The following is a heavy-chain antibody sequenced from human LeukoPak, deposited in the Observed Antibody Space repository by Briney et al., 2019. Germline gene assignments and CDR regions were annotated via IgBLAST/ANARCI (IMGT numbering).Heavy chain of an antibody. D-gene: IGHD2-2*01. V-gene: IGHV3-21*01. CDR3: ARETSIVVVPAANSRGWFDP. CDR2: ISSSSSYI. CDR1: GFTFSSYS. J-gene: IGHJ5*02. Sequence: GGSLRLSCGASGFTFSSYSMNWVRQAPGKGLEWVSSISSSSSYIYYVDSVKGRFTISRDNAKNSLYLQMNSLRAEDTAVYYCARETSIVVVPAANSRGWFDPWGQGTLVTVSS.